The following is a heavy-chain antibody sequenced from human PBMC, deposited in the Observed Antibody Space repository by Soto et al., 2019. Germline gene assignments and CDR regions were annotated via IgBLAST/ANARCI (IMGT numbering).Heavy chain of an antibody. J-gene: IGHJ6*02. D-gene: IGHD4-17*01. CDR2: ISYDGSNK. V-gene: IGHV3-30-3*01. Sequence: GGSLRLSCAASGFTFSSYAMHWVRQAPGKGLEWVAVISYDGSNKYYADSVKGRFTISRDNSKNTLYLQMNSLRAEDTAVYYCASPVRATVTTWVLYYYGMDVWGQGTTVTVS. CDR3: ASPVRATVTTWVLYYYGMDV. CDR1: GFTFSSYA.